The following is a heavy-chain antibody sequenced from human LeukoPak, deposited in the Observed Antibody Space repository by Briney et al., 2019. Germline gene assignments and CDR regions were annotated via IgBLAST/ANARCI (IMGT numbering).Heavy chain of an antibody. CDR3: ARVWGSYPDY. D-gene: IGHD1-26*01. V-gene: IGHV4-39*07. CDR1: GGSISSSSYY. J-gene: IGHJ4*02. Sequence: PSETLSLTCTVSGGSISSSSYYWGWIRQPPGKGLEWIGSIYYSGSTYYNPSLKSRVTISVDTSKNQFSLKLSSVTAADTAVYYCARVWGSYPDYWGQGTLVTVSS. CDR2: IYYSGST.